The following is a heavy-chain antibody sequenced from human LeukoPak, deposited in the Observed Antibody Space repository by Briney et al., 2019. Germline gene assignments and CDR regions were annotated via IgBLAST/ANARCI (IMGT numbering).Heavy chain of an antibody. D-gene: IGHD3-16*01. Sequence: GGSLRLSCTASGFTFGDYAMSWVRQAPGKGLEWVGFIRSKAYGGTTEYAASVKGRFTISRDDSKSIAYLQMNSLKTEDTAVYCCSSGGLSEYYYYGMDVWGQGTTVTVSS. J-gene: IGHJ6*02. CDR2: IRSKAYGGTT. V-gene: IGHV3-49*04. CDR3: SSGGLSEYYYYGMDV. CDR1: GFTFGDYA.